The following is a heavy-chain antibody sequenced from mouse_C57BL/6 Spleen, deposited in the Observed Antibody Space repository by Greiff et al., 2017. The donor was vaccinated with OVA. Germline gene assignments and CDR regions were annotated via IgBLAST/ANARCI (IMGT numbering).Heavy chain of an antibody. Sequence: QVQLQQSGPELVKPGASVKISCKASGYAFSSSWMNWVKQRPGKGLEWIGRIYPGDGDTTYNGKFKGKAKLTAAKSSSTAYMQLSSLTSEDSAVYFWSREKIYYSNYGYFDYWGQGTTLTVSS. CDR3: SREKIYYSNYGYFDY. D-gene: IGHD2-5*01. CDR2: IYPGDGDT. CDR1: GYAFSSSW. J-gene: IGHJ2*01. V-gene: IGHV1-82*01.